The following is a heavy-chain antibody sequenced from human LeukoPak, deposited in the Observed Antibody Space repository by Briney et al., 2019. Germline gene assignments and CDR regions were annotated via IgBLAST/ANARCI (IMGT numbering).Heavy chain of an antibody. V-gene: IGHV4-59*01. Sequence: PSETLSLTCTVSGDSISNYYWSWIRQPPGKGLEWIGYIYYSGSTNYNPSLESRVTMSVDTSKNQISLRLSSVTAADTAVYYCGRSYDSWSGYFSWGQGTLVTVSS. CDR3: GRSYDSWSGYFS. CDR2: IYYSGST. D-gene: IGHD3-3*01. J-gene: IGHJ5*02. CDR1: GDSISNYY.